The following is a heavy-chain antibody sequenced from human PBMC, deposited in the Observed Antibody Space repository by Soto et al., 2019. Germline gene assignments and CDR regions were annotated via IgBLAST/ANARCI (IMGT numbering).Heavy chain of an antibody. CDR2: IREDGSDK. CDR3: ARTRYCRGGSCNWGY. CDR1: GFTFSDSS. D-gene: IGHD2-15*01. J-gene: IGHJ4*02. Sequence: EVQLVESGGGLVQPGGSLRLSCAASGFTFSDSSMSWDRQAPGKGLEWVANIREDGSDKYYVDSVKGRFTISRDNTKNSLYLQMNSLRAEDTAVYYCARTRYCRGGSCNWGYWGQGTLVTVSS. V-gene: IGHV3-7*01.